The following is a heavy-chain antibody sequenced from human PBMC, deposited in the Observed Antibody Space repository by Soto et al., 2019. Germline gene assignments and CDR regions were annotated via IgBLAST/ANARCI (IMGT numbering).Heavy chain of an antibody. CDR1: GGAFSSYA. CDR3: ARRRLGYGSWYFDL. V-gene: IGHV1-69*01. D-gene: IGHD3-10*01. Sequence: QVQLVQSGAEVKKPGSSVKVSCKASGGAFSSYAISWVRQAPGQGLEWMGGNLPLFNISNYAQKCQGRVTITADESTSTAYMDLSNLTSEDTAVYYCARRRLGYGSWYFDLWCAGTLITVSS. J-gene: IGHJ2*01. CDR2: NLPLFNIS.